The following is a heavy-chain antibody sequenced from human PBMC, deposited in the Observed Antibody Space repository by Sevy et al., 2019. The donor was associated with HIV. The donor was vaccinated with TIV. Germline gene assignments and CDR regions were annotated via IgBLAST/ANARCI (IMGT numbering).Heavy chain of an antibody. D-gene: IGHD6-13*01. V-gene: IGHV3-73*01. J-gene: IGHJ4*02. CDR2: IRNRADSYGT. CDR3: GRQGVAAEIDY. Sequence: GGSLRLSCAASGFTFSVAAVHWVRQASGKGLEWVGRIRNRADSYGTSYAASVKGRFTISRDDSKNMAYLQMNSLKTDDTAVYFCGRQGVAAEIDYWGRGTLVTVSS. CDR1: GFTFSVAA.